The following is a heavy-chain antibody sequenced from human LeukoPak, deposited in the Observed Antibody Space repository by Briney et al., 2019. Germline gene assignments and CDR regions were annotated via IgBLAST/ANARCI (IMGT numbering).Heavy chain of an antibody. CDR1: GVTFSSYA. CDR2: ISGSGGST. V-gene: IGHV3-23*01. J-gene: IGHJ5*02. Sequence: GGSLRLSCAASGVTFSSYAMSWVRQAPGKGLEWVSAISGSGGSTYYADSVKGRFTISRDNSKNTLYLQMNSLIAQDTAVYYCAKGGAQPAINWFDPRGQGTLVTVSS. D-gene: IGHD2-2*01. CDR3: AKGGAQPAINWFDP.